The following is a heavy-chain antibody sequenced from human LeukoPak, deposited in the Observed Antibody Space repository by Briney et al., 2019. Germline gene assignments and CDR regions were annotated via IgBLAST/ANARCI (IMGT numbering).Heavy chain of an antibody. Sequence: GESLKISCAAPGFTFRTSGMHWVRQAPGKGLEWVAFIQYHGRDKYYADSVKGRFTISRDNSKNTLYMEVNSLRAEDTAVYYCAREGGRTVAGTFDNWGQGTLVTVSS. J-gene: IGHJ4*02. CDR3: AREGGRTVAGTFDN. CDR2: IQYHGRDK. CDR1: GFTFRTSG. D-gene: IGHD6-19*01. V-gene: IGHV3-30*02.